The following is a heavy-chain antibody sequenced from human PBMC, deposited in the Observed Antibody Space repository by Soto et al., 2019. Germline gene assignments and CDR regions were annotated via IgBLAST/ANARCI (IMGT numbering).Heavy chain of an antibody. CDR1: VFAFSDYA. V-gene: IGHV3-23*01. CDR2: VSGTGRTT. J-gene: IGHJ4*02. Sequence: PGGALRLSCADSVFAFSDYALNWFRHTPGKGLEWLSGVSGTGRTTYHADSVKGRFTMSRDNSKDTVYLQMNSLSADDTAVYYCTKDVLYCGGGSCLVGPSYTFDHWGQGTLVTVSS. D-gene: IGHD2-15*01. CDR3: TKDVLYCGGGSCLVGPSYTFDH.